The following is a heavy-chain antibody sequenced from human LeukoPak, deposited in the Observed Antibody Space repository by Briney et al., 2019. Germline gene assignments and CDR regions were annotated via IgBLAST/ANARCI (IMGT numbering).Heavy chain of an antibody. CDR3: ARDMHCGGDCYWGYFDY. J-gene: IGHJ4*02. D-gene: IGHD2-21*01. Sequence: SETLSLTCTVSGGSISSSSYYWGWIRQPPGKGLEWIGSIYYSGSTYYNPSLKSRVTISVDTSKNQFSLKLSSVTAADTAVYYCARDMHCGGDCYWGYFDYWGQGTLVTVSS. V-gene: IGHV4-39*07. CDR2: IYYSGST. CDR1: GGSISSSSYY.